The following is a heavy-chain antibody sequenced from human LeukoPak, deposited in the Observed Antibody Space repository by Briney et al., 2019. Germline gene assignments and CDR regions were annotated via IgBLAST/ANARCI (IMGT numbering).Heavy chain of an antibody. Sequence: PGGSLRLSCVASGFSFGKYWMSWVRQAPGKGLEWVANIKLDGSEKNYVDSVKGRFTISRDNTKNSLYLQMNSLRAEDTAVYYCARVAYYYDSSGYLVYFDYWGQGTLVTVSS. CDR3: ARVAYYYDSSGYLVYFDY. J-gene: IGHJ4*02. V-gene: IGHV3-7*01. CDR2: IKLDGSEK. CDR1: GFSFGKYW. D-gene: IGHD3-22*01.